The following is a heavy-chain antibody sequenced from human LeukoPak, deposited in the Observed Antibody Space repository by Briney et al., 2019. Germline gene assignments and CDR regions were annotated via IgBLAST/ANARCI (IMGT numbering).Heavy chain of an antibody. Sequence: GGPLRLSCAASGFTFSSYEMNWVRQAPGKGPEWVSYISSSGSTLYYADPVKGRFTISRDNAKNSLYLQMNSLRAEDTAVYYCARDAVVPAALSPQDNYYYGMDVWGKGTTVTVSS. V-gene: IGHV3-48*03. CDR1: GFTFSSYE. CDR3: ARDAVVPAALSPQDNYYYGMDV. J-gene: IGHJ6*04. D-gene: IGHD2-2*01. CDR2: ISSSGSTL.